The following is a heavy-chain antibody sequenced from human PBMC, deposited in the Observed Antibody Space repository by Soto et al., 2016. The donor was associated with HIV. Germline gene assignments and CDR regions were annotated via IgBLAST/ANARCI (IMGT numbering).Heavy chain of an antibody. CDR1: GFTFSQSW. CDR2: IKSKTDGGVT. CDR3: TTDIVAYGLDV. J-gene: IGHJ6*02. Sequence: ELQLVESGGGLVKPGGSLRLSCAASGFTFSQSWMSWVRQAPGKGLEWVGRIKSKTDGGVTDYAAPVKGRFTISRDDSKNTLYLQMNSLKTDDAGVYYCTTDIVAYGLDVWGLGTTVTVSS. D-gene: IGHD5-12*01. V-gene: IGHV3-15*01.